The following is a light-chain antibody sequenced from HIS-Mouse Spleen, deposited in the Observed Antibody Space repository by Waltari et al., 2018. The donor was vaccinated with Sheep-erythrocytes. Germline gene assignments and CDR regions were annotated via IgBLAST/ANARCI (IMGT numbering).Light chain of an antibody. CDR2: AVS. CDR1: SSDVGGYNY. Sequence: QSALTQPRSVSGSPGQSVTISCPGTSSDVGGYNYVSWYQQHPVKAPKLMIYAVSKRPSGCPERFAGDKSGNTAYLTISGLQAEDEADYYCCSYAGSYNHVFATGTKVTVL. V-gene: IGLV2-11*01. CDR3: CSYAGSYNHV. J-gene: IGLJ1*01.